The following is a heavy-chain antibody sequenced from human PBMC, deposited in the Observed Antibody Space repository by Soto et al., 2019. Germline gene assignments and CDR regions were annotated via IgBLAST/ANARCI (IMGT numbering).Heavy chain of an antibody. CDR2: IIAIFGTA. CDR3: ALYRHIAARPRYYYYSGMDV. V-gene: IGHV1-69*06. J-gene: IGHJ6*02. Sequence: GQGLELMGGIIAIFGTANYAQKFQGRVTITADKSTSTAYMELSSLRSEDTAVYYCALYRHIAARPRYYYYSGMDVWGQGTTVTVSS. D-gene: IGHD6-6*01.